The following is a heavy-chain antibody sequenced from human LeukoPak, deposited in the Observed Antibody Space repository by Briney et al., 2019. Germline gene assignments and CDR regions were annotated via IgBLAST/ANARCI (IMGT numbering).Heavy chain of an antibody. CDR1: GGTFSSYA. J-gene: IGHJ6*03. CDR2: MNPNSGNT. V-gene: IGHV1-8*02. CDR3: ARRSLVRYFDWLSSHYYYYMDV. D-gene: IGHD3-9*01. Sequence: ASVKVSCKAPGGTFSSYAISWVRQAPGQGLEWMGRMNPNSGNTGYAQKFQGRVTMTRNTSISTAYMELSSLRSEDTAVYYCARRSLVRYFDWLSSHYYYYMDVWGKGTTVTISS.